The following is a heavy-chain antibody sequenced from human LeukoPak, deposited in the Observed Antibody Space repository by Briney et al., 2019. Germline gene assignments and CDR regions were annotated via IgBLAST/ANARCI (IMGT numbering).Heavy chain of an antibody. J-gene: IGHJ4*02. CDR2: IVGDAGRT. CDR3: AKDRAWGAFAY. V-gene: IGHV3-23*01. Sequence: PGGSLRLSCAASGFIFSNHGMNWVRQAPGKGLEWVSGIVGDAGRTYYADSVEGRFTISRDNTKNTLYLQMNSLRAEDTAIYYCAKDRAWGAFAYWGQGTLVTVSS. D-gene: IGHD1-26*01. CDR1: GFIFSNHG.